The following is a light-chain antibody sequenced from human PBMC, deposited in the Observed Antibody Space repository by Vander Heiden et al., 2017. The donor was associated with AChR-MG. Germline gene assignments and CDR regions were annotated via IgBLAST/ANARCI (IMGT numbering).Light chain of an antibody. Sequence: EVGWRHPQATRFFSPGESATLSGRASQSVSSYLAWYQHKPGQAPRLLIYDASNRATGIPARFSGRGSGTDFTLTISSLEPEDFAVYYCQQRSNWPPTWTFGQGTKVEIK. CDR2: DAS. CDR1: QSVSSY. V-gene: IGKV3-11*01. J-gene: IGKJ1*01. CDR3: QQRSNWPPTWT.